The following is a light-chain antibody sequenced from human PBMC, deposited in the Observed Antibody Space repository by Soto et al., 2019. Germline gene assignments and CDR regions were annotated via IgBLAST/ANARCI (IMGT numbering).Light chain of an antibody. Sequence: DIQVTQSPPTLSASVGDRVTITCRASQTISTWMSCYQQKPWKAPKLLVYDASTLQSGVAPRFSGSGSGTEFTLIISGLQPDDSATYYCQQYNSYPLTFGGGTKWIS. V-gene: IGKV1-5*01. CDR3: QQYNSYPLT. CDR2: DAS. J-gene: IGKJ4*01. CDR1: QTISTW.